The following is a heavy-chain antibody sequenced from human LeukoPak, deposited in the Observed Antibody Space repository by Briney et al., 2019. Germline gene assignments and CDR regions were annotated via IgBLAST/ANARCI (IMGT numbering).Heavy chain of an antibody. Sequence: SETLSLTCAVSGYSISNGYYWAWIRQPPGNGLKWIGSIYYSGRTSYNPSLKSRVTISVDTSRNQFSLKLSSVTAADTAVYYCARGEYYYDSSGSDTTFDYWGQGTLVTVSS. D-gene: IGHD3-22*01. V-gene: IGHV4-38-2*01. CDR1: GYSISNGYY. CDR2: IYYSGRT. J-gene: IGHJ4*02. CDR3: ARGEYYYDSSGSDTTFDY.